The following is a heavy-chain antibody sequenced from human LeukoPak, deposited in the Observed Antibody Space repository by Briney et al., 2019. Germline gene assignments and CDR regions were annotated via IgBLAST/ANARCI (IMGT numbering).Heavy chain of an antibody. CDR1: GFTFSSYG. D-gene: IGHD6-19*01. V-gene: IGHV3-33*06. J-gene: IGHJ4*02. CDR2: IWYDGSNK. Sequence: GGALRLSCAASGFTFSSYGMHWVRQAPGKGLEWVAVIWYDGSNKYYADSVKGRFTISRDNSKNTLYLQMNSLRAEDTAVYYCAKDSGYSGWPFDYWGQGTLVTVSS. CDR3: AKDSGYSGWPFDY.